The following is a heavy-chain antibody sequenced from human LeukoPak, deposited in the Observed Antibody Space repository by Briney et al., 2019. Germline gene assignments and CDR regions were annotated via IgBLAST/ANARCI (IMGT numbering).Heavy chain of an antibody. CDR2: ISSSSSYI. CDR3: ARGTGDYDFWSGYLEDAFDI. V-gene: IGHV3-21*01. CDR1: GFTFSSYS. Sequence: GGSLRLSCAASGFTFSSYSMNWVRQAPGKGLEWVSSISSSSSYIYYADSVKGRFTISRDNAKNSLYLQVNSLRAEDTAVDYCARGTGDYDFWSGYLEDAFDIWGQGTMVTVSS. J-gene: IGHJ3*02. D-gene: IGHD3-3*01.